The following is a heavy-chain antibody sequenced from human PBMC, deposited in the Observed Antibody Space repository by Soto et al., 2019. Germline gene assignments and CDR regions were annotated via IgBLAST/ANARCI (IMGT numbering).Heavy chain of an antibody. D-gene: IGHD2-2*01. V-gene: IGHV1-69*12. CDR3: ARHVPTAGYYYGMDV. CDR1: GGTFSSYA. CDR2: IIPIFGTA. Sequence: QVQLVQSGAEVKKPGSSVKVSCKASGGTFSSYAISWVRQAPGQGLEWMGGIIPIFGTANYAQKFQGRVTITADESTSTAYLELSRLRSEDTAVYFCARHVPTAGYYYGMDVWGQGTAVTVSS. J-gene: IGHJ6*02.